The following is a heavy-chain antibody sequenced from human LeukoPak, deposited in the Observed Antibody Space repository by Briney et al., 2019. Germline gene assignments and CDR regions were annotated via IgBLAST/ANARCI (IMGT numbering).Heavy chain of an antibody. J-gene: IGHJ3*01. D-gene: IGHD2-15*01. Sequence: GGSLRLSCAASGFTFRSYAMSWVRQAPGKGLEWVSAISGSGGSPYYADSVKGRFPLSRDNSKNTLYLQMHSLRADDTAVYCCAKVENVDGRSFLPLPVDALDGWKQARLVTVSS. CDR1: GFTFRSYA. CDR2: ISGSGGSP. V-gene: IGHV3-23*01. CDR3: AKVENVDGRSFLPLPVDALDG.